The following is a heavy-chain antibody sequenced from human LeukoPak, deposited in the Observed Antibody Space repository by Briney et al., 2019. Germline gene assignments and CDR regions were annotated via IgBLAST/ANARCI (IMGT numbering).Heavy chain of an antibody. Sequence: GGSLRLSCAASGFTVSSNYMSWVRQAPEKGLEWVSVIYSGGSTYYADSVKGRFTISRDNSKNTLYLQMNSLRAEDTAVYYCARDMSGGWYYFDYWGQGTLVTVSS. J-gene: IGHJ4*02. V-gene: IGHV3-53*01. CDR1: GFTVSSNY. CDR3: ARDMSGGWYYFDY. CDR2: IYSGGST. D-gene: IGHD6-19*01.